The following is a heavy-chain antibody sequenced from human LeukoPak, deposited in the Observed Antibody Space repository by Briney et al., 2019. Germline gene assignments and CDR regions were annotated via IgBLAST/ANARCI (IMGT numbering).Heavy chain of an antibody. CDR3: ARDGEDYYGSGSLDY. CDR2: ISSSSSTI. D-gene: IGHD3-10*01. V-gene: IGHV3-48*04. Sequence: GGSLRLSRAASGFTFSSYSMNWVRQAPGKGLEWVSYISSSSSTIYYADSVKGRFTISRDNAKNSLYLQMNSLRAEDTAVYYCARDGEDYYGSGSLDYWGQGTLVTVSS. J-gene: IGHJ4*02. CDR1: GFTFSSYS.